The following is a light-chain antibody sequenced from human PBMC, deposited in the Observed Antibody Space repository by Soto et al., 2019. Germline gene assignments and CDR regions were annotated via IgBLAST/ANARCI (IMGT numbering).Light chain of an antibody. V-gene: IGKV3-20*01. CDR2: AAS. CDR3: QQYGNSPRT. J-gene: IGKJ1*01. CDR1: QSVSSCF. Sequence: IAMTQSPATLYVYPGEGVTLXCRASQSVSSCFLAWYQRKVGQAPMLLSYAASNRANGVPDSFSGSGSASDFTLTITRLEPEDFAVYYRQQYGNSPRTFGQGTKVDIK.